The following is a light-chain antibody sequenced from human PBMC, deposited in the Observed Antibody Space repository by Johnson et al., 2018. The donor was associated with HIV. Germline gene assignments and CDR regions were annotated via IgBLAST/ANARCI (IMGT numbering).Light chain of an antibody. CDR1: SSNIGNNY. CDR3: GTWDSSLSAYA. V-gene: IGLV1-51*02. Sequence: QSVLTQPPSVSAAPGQKVIISCSGSSSNIGNNYVSWYQQLPGTAPKLLIYENNKRPSGIPDRFSGSKSGTSATLGITGLQTGDAADYYCGTWDSSLSAYAFGTGTKVTVL. J-gene: IGLJ1*01. CDR2: ENN.